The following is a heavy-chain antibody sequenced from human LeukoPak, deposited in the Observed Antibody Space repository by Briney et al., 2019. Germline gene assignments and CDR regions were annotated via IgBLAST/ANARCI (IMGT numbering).Heavy chain of an antibody. J-gene: IGHJ4*01. D-gene: IGHD3-16*01. Sequence: GASVKVSCKASGYTLTDYYLHWVRQAPGQGRKWMGWINPNSGATDYAQSFQARVTMTRDTTIGSGYMELTGLESDDTAVYYCARGRRILGGPENAGDFFDYWGQGSLVTVSS. CDR2: INPNSGAT. CDR3: ARGRRILGGPENAGDFFDY. CDR1: GYTLTDYY. V-gene: IGHV1-2*02.